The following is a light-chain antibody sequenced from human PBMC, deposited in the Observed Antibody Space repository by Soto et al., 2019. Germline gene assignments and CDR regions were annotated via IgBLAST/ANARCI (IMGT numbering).Light chain of an antibody. J-gene: IGKJ1*01. CDR3: QQYGSSGT. V-gene: IGKV3-20*01. CDR1: QSLTSSY. CDR2: AAS. Sequence: ESVLTQSPGILSLSPGERATPSCRASQSLTSSYLAWYQQKPGQAPRLLIYAASRRATGIPDRFSGSGSGTDFTLTISRLEPEDFAVYYCQQYGSSGTFGQGTKVDI.